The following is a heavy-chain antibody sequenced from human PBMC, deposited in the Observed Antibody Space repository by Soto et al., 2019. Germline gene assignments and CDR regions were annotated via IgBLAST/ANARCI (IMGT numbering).Heavy chain of an antibody. CDR1: TYTFTTYT. Sequence: QSQLVQSGAEVKKPGASVKVSCKASTYTFTTYTLHWVRQAPGQRLEWMGWITAVNGYTKYSQKFQGRVTITRDTSASTVYMDLSSLRSEDTALYYCATDCASTSCSYYFDSWGQGTLVTVSS. CDR3: ATDCASTSCSYYFDS. CDR2: ITAVNGYT. V-gene: IGHV1-3*01. J-gene: IGHJ4*02. D-gene: IGHD3-16*01.